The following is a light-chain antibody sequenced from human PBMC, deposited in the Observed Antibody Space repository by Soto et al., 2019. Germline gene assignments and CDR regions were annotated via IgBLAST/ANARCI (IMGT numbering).Light chain of an antibody. V-gene: IGKV1-5*03. CDR3: QQYNSYSWT. Sequence: PSTLSASVGDRVTITCRASQSVSSWLAWYQYKPGKAPKLLIYRASSLESGVPSRFSGSGSETEFTLTISSLQPDDFATYYCQQYNSYSWTFGQGTKVDIK. J-gene: IGKJ1*01. CDR2: RAS. CDR1: QSVSSW.